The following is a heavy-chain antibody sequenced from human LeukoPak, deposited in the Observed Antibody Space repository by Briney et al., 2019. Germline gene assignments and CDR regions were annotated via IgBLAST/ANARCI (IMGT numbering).Heavy chain of an antibody. CDR2: INHSGSS. V-gene: IGHV4-34*01. D-gene: IGHD5-18*01. CDR3: APRGDIEHSYVYGKWFDP. CDR1: GGSFSAYY. J-gene: IGHJ5*02. Sequence: SSETLSLTCAVYGGSFSAYYWTWIRQPPGKGLEWIGEINHSGSSNYNSSLRSRVTISVDTSYKQSSLRLSSVTAADTAVYYCAPRGDIEHSYVYGKWFDPWGQGTRVTVPS.